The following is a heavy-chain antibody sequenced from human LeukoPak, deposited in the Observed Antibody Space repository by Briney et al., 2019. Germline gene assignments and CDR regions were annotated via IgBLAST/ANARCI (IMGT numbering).Heavy chain of an antibody. CDR1: GFTLSSYS. J-gene: IGHJ4*02. Sequence: GGSLRLSCAASGFTLSSYSMNWVRQAPGKGLEWVSSISSSSSYIYYSDSVRGRFAISRDNAKNSLFLQMNTLSADDTAVYYCASVTSDWTLNCRAGRYPRAYYFDYWGQGTLVTVSS. CDR2: ISSSSSYI. V-gene: IGHV3-21*01. CDR3: ASVTSDWTLNCRAGRYPRAYYFDY. D-gene: IGHD1-26*01.